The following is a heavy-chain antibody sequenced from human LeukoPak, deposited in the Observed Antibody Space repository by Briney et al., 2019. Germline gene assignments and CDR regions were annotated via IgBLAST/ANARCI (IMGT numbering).Heavy chain of an antibody. CDR1: GFTFSSYS. D-gene: IGHD6-13*01. V-gene: IGHV3-21*01. Sequence: GRSLRLSCAASGFTFSSYSMNWVRQAPGKGLEWVSSISSSSSYIYYADSVKGRFTISRDNAKNSLYLQMNSLRAEDTAVYYCARQAHSSWYWFDPWGQGTLVTVSS. CDR3: ARQAHSSWYWFDP. J-gene: IGHJ5*02. CDR2: ISSSSSYI.